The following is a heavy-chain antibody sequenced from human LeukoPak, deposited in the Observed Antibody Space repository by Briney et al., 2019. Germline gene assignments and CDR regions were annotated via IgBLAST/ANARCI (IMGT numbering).Heavy chain of an antibody. V-gene: IGHV3-20*04. CDR1: GFTFDDYG. J-gene: IGHJ4*02. CDR2: INWKGGRT. D-gene: IGHD2-15*01. CDR3: ARAAEPNIVVVVAAHLSRDY. Sequence: PGGSLRLSCAASGFTFDDYGMSWVRQAPGKGLEWVSGINWKGGRTGYADSVKGRFTISRDNAKNTLYLQMNSLRAEDTALYYCARAAEPNIVVVVAAHLSRDYWGQGTLVTVSS.